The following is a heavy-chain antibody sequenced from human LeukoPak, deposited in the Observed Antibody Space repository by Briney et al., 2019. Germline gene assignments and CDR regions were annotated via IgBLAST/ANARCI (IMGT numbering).Heavy chain of an antibody. J-gene: IGHJ4*02. Sequence: GGSLRLSCAASGFTFSSYSMNWVRQAPGKGLEWVSSISSSSSYIYYADSVKGRFTISRDNSKNTLYLQMNSLRAEDTAVYCCAREDYVWGSYRSSGSDWGQGTLVTVSS. CDR2: ISSSSSYI. CDR1: GFTFSSYS. CDR3: AREDYVWGSYRSSGSD. D-gene: IGHD3-16*02. V-gene: IGHV3-21*01.